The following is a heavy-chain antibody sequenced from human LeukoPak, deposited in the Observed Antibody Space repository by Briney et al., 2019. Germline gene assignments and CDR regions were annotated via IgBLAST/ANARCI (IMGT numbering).Heavy chain of an antibody. CDR3: AREILGGFNPGAY. CDR2: IHRSGSP. CDR1: LDSTTSSF. Sequence: SETLSLTCTVSLDSTTSSFWSWVRQPPGKGLEWIGEIHRSGSPNYNPSLQSRVTISIDRSRNQIALELSSVTAADTAVYYCAREILGGFNPGAYWGQGTLVTVSS. J-gene: IGHJ4*02. V-gene: IGHV4-4*02. D-gene: IGHD1-14*01.